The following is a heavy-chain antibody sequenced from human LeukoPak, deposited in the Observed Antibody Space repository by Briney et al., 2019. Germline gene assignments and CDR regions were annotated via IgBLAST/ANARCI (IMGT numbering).Heavy chain of an antibody. Sequence: GGSLRLSCAASGFTVSSNYMSWVRQAPGKGLEWVSAISGSGGSTYYADSVKGRFTISRDNSKNTLYLQMNSLRAEDTAVYYCAKSGQSSRPDYWGQGTLVTVSS. J-gene: IGHJ4*02. D-gene: IGHD6-13*01. CDR2: ISGSGGST. CDR1: GFTVSSNY. V-gene: IGHV3-23*01. CDR3: AKSGQSSRPDY.